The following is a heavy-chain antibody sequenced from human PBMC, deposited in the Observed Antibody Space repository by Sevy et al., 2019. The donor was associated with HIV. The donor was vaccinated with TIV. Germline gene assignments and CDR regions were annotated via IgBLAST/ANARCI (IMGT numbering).Heavy chain of an antibody. CDR3: VRETTMLPRGAFDF. J-gene: IGHJ3*01. Sequence: GESLKISCAASGFTFSSYPMHWVRQAPGKGLEWVSFISFEGTDKYYANSVKGRFTITRDNSKNTLFLQMKSLRAEDTAFYYCVRETTMLPRGAFDFWGQGTMVTVSS. V-gene: IGHV3-30-3*01. D-gene: IGHD3-10*01. CDR1: GFTFSSYP. CDR2: ISFEGTDK.